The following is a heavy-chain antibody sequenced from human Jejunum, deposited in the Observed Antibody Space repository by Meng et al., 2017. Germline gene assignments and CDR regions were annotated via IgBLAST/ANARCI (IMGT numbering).Heavy chain of an antibody. CDR3: ARAIRERYFDS. Sequence: QVQLQESGPGLVKPSGTLALHCHVSCGSTAAPFYWTWFRQAPGKGLEWIGEVWPSGATYYNPSLSSRITISIDTSNNQFSLEVAFLTAADTAVYYCARAIRERYFDSWGQGTLVTVSS. CDR1: CGSTAAPFY. CDR2: VWPSGAT. D-gene: IGHD1-14*01. J-gene: IGHJ4*02. V-gene: IGHV4-4*02.